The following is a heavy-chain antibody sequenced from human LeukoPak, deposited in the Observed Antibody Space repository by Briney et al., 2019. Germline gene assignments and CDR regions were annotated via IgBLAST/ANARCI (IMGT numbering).Heavy chain of an antibody. CDR1: GYSISTSYY. CDR2: IYHSGNT. D-gene: IGHD4-17*01. Sequence: SETLSLTCTVSGYSISTSYYWGWIRQPPGKGLEWIGSIYHSGNTYYNPSFKSRVTISVDTSKNQFSLKLNSVTAADTAVYYCARAGYGDSDFDYWGQGTLVTVSS. CDR3: ARAGYGDSDFDY. J-gene: IGHJ4*02. V-gene: IGHV4-38-2*02.